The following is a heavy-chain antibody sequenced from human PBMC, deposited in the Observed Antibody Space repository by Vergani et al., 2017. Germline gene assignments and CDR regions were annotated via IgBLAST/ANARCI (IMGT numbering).Heavy chain of an antibody. V-gene: IGHV5-10-1*01. CDR2: IDPSDSYT. CDR1: GSSFTSYW. Sequence: EVQLVQSGAEVKKPGESLRISCKGSGSSFTSYWISWVRQMPGKGLEWMGRIDPSDSYTNYSPSFQGHVTISADKSISTAYLQWSSLKASDTAMYYCARVPVEMATIRDAFDIWGQGTMVTVSS. J-gene: IGHJ3*02. CDR3: ARVPVEMATIRDAFDI. D-gene: IGHD5-24*01.